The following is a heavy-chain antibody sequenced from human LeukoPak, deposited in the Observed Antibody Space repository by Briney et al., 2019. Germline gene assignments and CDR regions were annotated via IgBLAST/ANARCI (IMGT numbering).Heavy chain of an antibody. Sequence: GGSLRLSCTASGFTFGDYAMSWVRQAPGKGLEWVGFIRSKAYGGTTEYAASVKGRFTISRDDSKSIAYLQINTLKTEDTAVYYCTRNPDTATNEAHYWGQGTLVTVSS. CDR1: GFTFGDYA. D-gene: IGHD5-18*01. CDR3: TRNPDTATNEAHY. V-gene: IGHV3-49*04. CDR2: IRSKAYGGTT. J-gene: IGHJ4*02.